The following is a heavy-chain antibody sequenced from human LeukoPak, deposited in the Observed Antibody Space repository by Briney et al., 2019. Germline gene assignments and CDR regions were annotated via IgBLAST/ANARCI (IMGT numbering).Heavy chain of an antibody. Sequence: ASVKVSCKASGYTFTGYYMHWVRQAPGQGLEWMGWISAYNGNTNYAQKLQGRVTMTTDTSTSTAYMELRSLRSDDTAVYYCARDRYNYDFWSGYRGPFDYWGQGTLVTVSS. CDR2: ISAYNGNT. V-gene: IGHV1-18*04. CDR3: ARDRYNYDFWSGYRGPFDY. J-gene: IGHJ4*02. D-gene: IGHD3-3*01. CDR1: GYTFTGYY.